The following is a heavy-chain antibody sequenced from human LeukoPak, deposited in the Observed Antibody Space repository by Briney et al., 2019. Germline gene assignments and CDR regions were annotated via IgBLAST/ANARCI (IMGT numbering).Heavy chain of an antibody. CDR2: ISSSSSTI. Sequence: GGSLRLSCAASGFTFSSYSMNWVRQAPGKGLEWVSYISSSSSTIYYADSVKGRFTISRDNAKNSLYLQMNSLRAEDMALYYCAKEDFRERYFDLWGRGTLVTVSS. J-gene: IGHJ2*01. CDR3: AKEDFRERYFDL. D-gene: IGHD3/OR15-3a*01. CDR1: GFTFSSYS. V-gene: IGHV3-48*01.